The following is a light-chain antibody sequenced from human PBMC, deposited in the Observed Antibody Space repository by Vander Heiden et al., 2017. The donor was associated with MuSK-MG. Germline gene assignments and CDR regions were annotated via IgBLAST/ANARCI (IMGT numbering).Light chain of an antibody. CDR2: QNA. J-gene: IGLJ1*01. CDR3: QSYDSSLSASV. V-gene: IGLV1-40*01. CDR1: NSNIGAGYD. Sequence: QSVLTQPPSVSGAPGQRVTIPCTWTNSNIGAGYDVHWYQQVPGKAPKLLMFQNADRPSGVPDRFSGSNSGTSASLAITGLQAEDEADYYCQSYDSSLSASVFGTGTKVTVL.